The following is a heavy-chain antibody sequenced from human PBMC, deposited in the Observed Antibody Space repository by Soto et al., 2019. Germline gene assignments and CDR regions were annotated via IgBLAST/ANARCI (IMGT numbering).Heavy chain of an antibody. J-gene: IGHJ4*02. D-gene: IGHD3-9*01. Sequence: QVQLQQWGAGLLKPSETLSLTCAVYGGSFSGYYWSWIRQPPGKGLEWFGEINHSGSTNYNPSLKSRVTISVDTSKNQFSLKLSSVTAADTAVYYCARDYDILTGYYTLRFDYWGQGTLVTVSS. CDR2: INHSGST. V-gene: IGHV4-34*01. CDR1: GGSFSGYY. CDR3: ARDYDILTGYYTLRFDY.